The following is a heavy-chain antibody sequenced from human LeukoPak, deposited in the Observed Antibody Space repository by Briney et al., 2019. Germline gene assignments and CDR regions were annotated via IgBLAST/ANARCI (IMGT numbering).Heavy chain of an antibody. V-gene: IGHV1-2*02. Sequence: ASVKVSCKASGYTFTGYYMHWVRQAPGQGLEWMGWINPNSGGTNYAQKFQGRVTMTRDTSISTAYMELSRLRSDDTAVYYCARDRDSSYPIDYWGQGTLVTVSS. J-gene: IGHJ4*02. D-gene: IGHD2-15*01. CDR3: ARDRDSSYPIDY. CDR2: INPNSGGT. CDR1: GYTFTGYY.